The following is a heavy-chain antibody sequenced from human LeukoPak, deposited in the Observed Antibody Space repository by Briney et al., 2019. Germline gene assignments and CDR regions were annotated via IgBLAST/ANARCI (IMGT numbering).Heavy chain of an antibody. CDR1: GFTFSDYY. CDR2: IASSGSTI. V-gene: IGHV3-11*04. Sequence: AGSLRLSCAASGFTFSDYYRNWIRQAPGKGLEWVSYIASSGSTIYYADSVKGRFTISRDNAKNSLYLQMNSLRVEDTAVYYCARQRRWGFDYWGQGTLVTVSS. CDR3: ARQRRWGFDY. D-gene: IGHD5-24*01. J-gene: IGHJ4*02.